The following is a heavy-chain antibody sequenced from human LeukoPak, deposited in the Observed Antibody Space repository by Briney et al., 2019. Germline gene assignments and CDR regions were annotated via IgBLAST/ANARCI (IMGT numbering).Heavy chain of an antibody. Sequence: GGSLRLSCAASGFTFSSYAMHWVRQAPGKGLEWVAVISYDGSNKYYADSVKGRFTISRDNSKNTLYLQMNSLRAEDTAVYYWAREVAAPILNWFAPWGQGTLVTVSS. D-gene: IGHD2-2*02. CDR2: ISYDGSNK. V-gene: IGHV3-30-3*01. J-gene: IGHJ5*02. CDR3: AREVAAPILNWFAP. CDR1: GFTFSSYA.